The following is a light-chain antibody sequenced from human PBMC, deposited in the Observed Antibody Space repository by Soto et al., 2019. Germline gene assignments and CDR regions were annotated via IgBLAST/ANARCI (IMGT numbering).Light chain of an antibody. J-gene: IGKJ1*01. Sequence: DIQMSQFPPSLSASVGDRVTITCRASQKIDIYLNWYQQKAGEAPNLLIYGESNLQSGVPSRFSASGSGTEFSLAISSLQPEDVATYCCQQSYAMPWTFVQGTKVNIK. CDR1: QKIDIY. V-gene: IGKV1-39*01. CDR2: GES. CDR3: QQSYAMPWT.